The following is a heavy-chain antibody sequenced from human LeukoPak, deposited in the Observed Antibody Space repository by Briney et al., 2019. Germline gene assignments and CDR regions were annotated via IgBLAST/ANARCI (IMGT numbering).Heavy chain of an antibody. J-gene: IGHJ4*02. V-gene: IGHV1-2*02. CDR3: ARGPSDASFDY. CDR1: VYTVSAYY. Sequence: APGKVSCKTSVYTVSAYYIHWRGQAPGPGFEWRGWINHINGGIRVAQKFQGRVTMDRDTSMNTVYVELSGLLTDDTAVYFCARGPSDASFDYWGQGTLVTVSS. CDR2: INHINGGI. D-gene: IGHD1-26*01.